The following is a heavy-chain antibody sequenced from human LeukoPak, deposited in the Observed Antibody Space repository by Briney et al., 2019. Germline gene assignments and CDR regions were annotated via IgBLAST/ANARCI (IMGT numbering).Heavy chain of an antibody. CDR1: GFTFSSYG. CDR2: IWYDGSNK. CDR3: AKQTGSWYFDY. Sequence: GGSLRLSCAASGFTFSSYGMHWVRQAPGKGLEWVAVIWYDGSNKYYADSVKGRFTISRDNSKNTLYLQMNSLRAEDTAVYYCAKQTGSWYFDYWGQGTLVTVSS. D-gene: IGHD1-1*01. J-gene: IGHJ4*02. V-gene: IGHV3-33*06.